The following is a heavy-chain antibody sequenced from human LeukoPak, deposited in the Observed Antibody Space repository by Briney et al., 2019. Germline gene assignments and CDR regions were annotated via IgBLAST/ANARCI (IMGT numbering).Heavy chain of an antibody. CDR1: GYTFTGYY. D-gene: IGHD3-3*01. V-gene: IGHV1-2*02. Sequence: ASVKVSCKASGYTFTGYYMHWVRQAPGQGLEWMGWINPNSGGTNYAQKFQGRVTMTRDTSISTAYMELSRLRSDDTAVYYCARGTMVLRFLEWLLLNFDYWGQGTLVTVSS. J-gene: IGHJ4*02. CDR2: INPNSGGT. CDR3: ARGTMVLRFLEWLLLNFDY.